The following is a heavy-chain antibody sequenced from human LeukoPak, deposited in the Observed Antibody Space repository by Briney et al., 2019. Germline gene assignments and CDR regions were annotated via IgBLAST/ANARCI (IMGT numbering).Heavy chain of an antibody. CDR1: GGTFSSYT. Sequence: GASVRVSCKASGGTFSSYTISWVRQAPGQGLEWMGRIIPILGIANYAQKFQGRVTITAEKSTSTAYMELSSLRSEDTAVYYCAREVGTYYDILTGSTGDWGQGTLVTVSS. D-gene: IGHD3-9*01. J-gene: IGHJ4*02. CDR2: IIPILGIA. CDR3: AREVGTYYDILTGSTGD. V-gene: IGHV1-69*04.